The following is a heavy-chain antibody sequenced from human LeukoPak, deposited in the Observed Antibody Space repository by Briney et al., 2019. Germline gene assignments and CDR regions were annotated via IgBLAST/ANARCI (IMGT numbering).Heavy chain of an antibody. D-gene: IGHD2-15*01. V-gene: IGHV3-23*01. CDR1: GFTFLNYA. Sequence: GGSLRLSCEASGFTFLNYAMSWVRQAPGKGLQWVSGISGRDDTTYYTDSPEGSTYYTNSAEGRFTISRDNAKNSLYLQMNSLRAEDTAVYYCARAIAVVVVAAKSGAFDIWGQGTMVTVSS. J-gene: IGHJ3*02. CDR2: ISGRDDTTYYTDSPEGST. CDR3: ARAIAVVVVAAKSGAFDI.